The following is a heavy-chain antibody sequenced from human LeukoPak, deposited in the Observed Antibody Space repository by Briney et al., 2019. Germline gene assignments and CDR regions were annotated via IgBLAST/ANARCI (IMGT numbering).Heavy chain of an antibody. CDR2: INPNSGDT. CDR3: ARDYCSSTSCLFDY. V-gene: IGHV1-2*06. D-gene: IGHD2-2*01. CDR1: GYTFTSYY. Sequence: ASVKVSRKASGYTFTSYYIHWVRQAPGQGLEWMGRINPNSGDTNYAQKFQGRVTMTRDTSISTAYMELSRLRSDDTAVYYCARDYCSSTSCLFDYWGQGTLVTVSS. J-gene: IGHJ4*02.